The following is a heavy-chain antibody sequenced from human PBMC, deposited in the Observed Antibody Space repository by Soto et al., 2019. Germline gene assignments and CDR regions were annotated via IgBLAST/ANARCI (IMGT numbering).Heavy chain of an antibody. Sequence: EVQLVESGGGLVQPGGSLRLSCAASGFTFSDHYMDWVRQAPGKGLEWVGSTRNKANSYTTEYAAPVKGRFTISRDDSKNSLYLQMNSLKTEDTAVYYCARVRYSSGGYWYFDLWGRGTLVTVSS. V-gene: IGHV3-72*01. CDR3: ARVRYSSGGYWYFDL. CDR2: TRNKANSYTT. D-gene: IGHD6-19*01. J-gene: IGHJ2*01. CDR1: GFTFSDHY.